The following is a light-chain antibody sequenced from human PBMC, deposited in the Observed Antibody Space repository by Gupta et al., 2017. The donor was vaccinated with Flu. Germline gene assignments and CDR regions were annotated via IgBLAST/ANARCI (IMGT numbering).Light chain of an antibody. CDR2: DAS. CDR3: QQNNNWPPT. CDR1: PSVSSN. Sequence: EIGITPSPATLSVSPGERATLSCRASPSVSSNLAWHQQKPGQAPRLLIYDASTRATGIPARFSGSGSGTEFTLTISILQSEDFAVYCCQQNNNWPPTFGGGTKVEIK. V-gene: IGKV3-15*01. J-gene: IGKJ4*01.